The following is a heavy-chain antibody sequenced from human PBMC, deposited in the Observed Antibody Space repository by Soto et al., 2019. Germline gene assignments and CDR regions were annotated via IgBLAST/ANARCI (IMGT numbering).Heavy chain of an antibody. CDR3: GAVGCSGGSCYSFYSGMDV. CDR1: GGTFSSYA. V-gene: IGHV1-69*12. J-gene: IGHJ6*02. CDR2: IIPIFGTA. Sequence: QVQLVQSGAEVKKPGSSVKVSCKASGGTFSSYAISWVRQAPGQGLEWMGGIIPIFGTANYAQKFQGRVRSTADESTSTADMERSSLRSEDTAVYYCGAVGCSGGSCYSFYSGMDVWGQGTTVTVAS. D-gene: IGHD2-15*01.